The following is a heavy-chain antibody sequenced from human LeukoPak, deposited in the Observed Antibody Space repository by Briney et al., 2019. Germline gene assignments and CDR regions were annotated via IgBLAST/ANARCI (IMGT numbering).Heavy chain of an antibody. D-gene: IGHD3-10*01. Sequence: GGSLRLSCAASGFTFSSYWMSWVRQAPGKGLEWVANIKQDGSEKYYVDSVKGRFTISRDNAKNSLYLQMNSLRAEDTAVYYCARDSSGWPYYYYMDVWGKGTTVTVSS. CDR3: ARDSSGWPYYYYMDV. V-gene: IGHV3-7*01. J-gene: IGHJ6*03. CDR1: GFTFSSYW. CDR2: IKQDGSEK.